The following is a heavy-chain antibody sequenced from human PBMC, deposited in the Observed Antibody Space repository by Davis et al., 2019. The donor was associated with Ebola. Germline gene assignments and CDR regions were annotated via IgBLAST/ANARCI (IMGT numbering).Heavy chain of an antibody. CDR3: ARGEGAPDY. J-gene: IGHJ4*02. D-gene: IGHD1-26*01. CDR2: IRTYDGNT. V-gene: IGHV1-18*01. CDR1: GYTFTSYV. Sequence: ASVKVSCKASGYTFTSYVLHWVRQAPGQGLEWLGWIRTYDGNTNYAQKLQDRVTMTTDTSTTTVFMELRNLRSDDTAVYWCARGEGAPDYWGQGTLVTVSS.